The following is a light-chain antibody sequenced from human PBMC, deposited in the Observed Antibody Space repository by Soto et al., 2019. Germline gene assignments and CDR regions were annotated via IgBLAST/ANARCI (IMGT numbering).Light chain of an antibody. CDR1: QSVSSY. CDR3: QQRSNWLFT. J-gene: IGKJ3*01. Sequence: EIVLTQSPATLSLSPGERATLSCRASQSVSSYLAWYQQKPGQAPRLLISDASNRANGIPARFSGSGSGTDFTLTISSLEPEDFAVYYCQQRSNWLFTFGPGTKVDIK. V-gene: IGKV3-11*01. CDR2: DAS.